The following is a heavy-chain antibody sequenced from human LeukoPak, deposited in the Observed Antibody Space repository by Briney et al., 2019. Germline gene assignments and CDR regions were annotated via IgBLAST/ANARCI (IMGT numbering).Heavy chain of an antibody. Sequence: GESLKISCKGSGYSSSSYCIAWVRRMPGKGLEWMGIIYPGDSDTRYSPSFQGQVTISADKSINTGYLQWTSLKASDTAMYYCARTDCGSGSPLDYWGQGTLVTVSS. V-gene: IGHV5-51*01. CDR2: IYPGDSDT. D-gene: IGHD3-10*01. CDR1: GYSSSSYC. J-gene: IGHJ4*02. CDR3: ARTDCGSGSPLDY.